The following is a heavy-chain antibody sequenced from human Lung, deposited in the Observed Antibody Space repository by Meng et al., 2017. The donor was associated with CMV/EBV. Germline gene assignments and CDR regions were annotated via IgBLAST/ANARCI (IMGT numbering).Heavy chain of an antibody. CDR1: GFTFSSYF. Sequence: GGSLRLXXAASGFTFSSYFMSWVRQAPGRGLEWISYISSTASTIYYADSVEGRFTISRDDAENSLYLQMNSLRVEDTAVYYCVRDSLADGCDPWGQGTLVNVYS. V-gene: IGHV3-48*04. CDR2: ISSTASTI. J-gene: IGHJ5*02. CDR3: VRDSLADGCDP.